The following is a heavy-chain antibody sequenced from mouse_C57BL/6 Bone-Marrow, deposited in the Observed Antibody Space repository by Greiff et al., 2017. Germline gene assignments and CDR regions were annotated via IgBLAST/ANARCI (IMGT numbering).Heavy chain of an antibody. D-gene: IGHD3-3*01. CDR3: TAEGFYGY. J-gene: IGHJ2*01. Sequence: VQLQQSGAELVRPGASVTLSCTASGFNIQDDYMHWVKQRPEQGLEWIGWIDPENGETEDASKFQGKATITADTSSNTAYLQLSSLTSEDTAVYYCTAEGFYGYWGQGTTLSVTA. CDR2: IDPENGET. CDR1: GFNIQDDY. V-gene: IGHV14-4*01.